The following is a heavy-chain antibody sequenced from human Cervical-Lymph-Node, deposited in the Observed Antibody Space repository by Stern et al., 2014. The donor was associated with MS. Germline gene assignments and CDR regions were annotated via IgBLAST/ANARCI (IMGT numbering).Heavy chain of an antibody. CDR3: ARGRGTTITTEYSYYYYGMDV. CDR1: GFTVSSNY. D-gene: IGHD4-11*01. Sequence: EVQLVQYGGGLIQPGGALRLSCAASGFTVSSNYMTWVRQAPGKGLEWGSILYSGVSSYSAYSVNGRFTISRDNSNNTLYLQMNSLRAEDTAVYYCARGRGTTITTEYSYYYYGMDVWGQGTTVTVSS. J-gene: IGHJ6*02. CDR2: LYSGVSS. V-gene: IGHV3-53*01.